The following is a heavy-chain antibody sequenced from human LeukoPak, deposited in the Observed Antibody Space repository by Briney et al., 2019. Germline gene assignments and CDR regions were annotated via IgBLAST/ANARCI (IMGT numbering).Heavy chain of an antibody. D-gene: IGHD1-14*01. CDR2: ISSSGSYI. CDR3: ARATGLTFDY. CDR1: GFTFSSYS. V-gene: IGHV3-21*01. J-gene: IGHJ4*02. Sequence: PGGSLRLSCAASGFTFSSYSMNLVRQAPGKGLEWVSSISSSGSYIYYADSVKRRFTTSRDNANNSRYLQMNSLKAEDTAVYYCARATGLTFDYWGQGTLVTVSS.